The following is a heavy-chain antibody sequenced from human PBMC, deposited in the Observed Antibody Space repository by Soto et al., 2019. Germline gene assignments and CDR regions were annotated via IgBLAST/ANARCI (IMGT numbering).Heavy chain of an antibody. V-gene: IGHV3-23*01. CDR3: AKVSDSSGYYFLYYYGRAA. D-gene: IGHD3-22*01. CDR1: GFTFSSYA. J-gene: IGHJ6*02. Sequence: PGGSLRLSCAASGFTFSSYAMSWVRQAPGKGLEWVSAISGSGGSTYYADSVKGRFTISRDNSKNTLYLQMNSLRAEDTAVYYSAKVSDSSGYYFLYYYGRAAWGQGTTVTASS. CDR2: ISGSGGST.